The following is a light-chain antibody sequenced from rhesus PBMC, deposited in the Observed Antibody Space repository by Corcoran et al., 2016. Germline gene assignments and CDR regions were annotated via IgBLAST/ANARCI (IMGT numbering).Light chain of an antibody. CDR3: QETSNLWT. Sequence: EIVMTQSPATLSLSPGETATISCRTSQSVSSYLAWYHQKPGQAPRLLIFGASSRATALPDRFSCSGSGTDFTLTISSLEPEDFAVYYCQETSNLWTFCQGTKVEIQ. CDR1: QSVSSY. V-gene: IGKV3-31*02. J-gene: IGKJ1*01. CDR2: GAS.